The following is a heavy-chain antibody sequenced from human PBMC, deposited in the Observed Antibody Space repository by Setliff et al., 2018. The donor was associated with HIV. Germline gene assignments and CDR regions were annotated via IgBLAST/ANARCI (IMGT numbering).Heavy chain of an antibody. Sequence: PGGSLRLSCAASGFTVSSNYMRWVRQAPGKGLEWVSTISAGGGSTYYADSLKGRFTISRDNSKNTLYLQMNSLRAEDTAVYYCAKTLPTLYPPHDYYFAMDVWGQGTTVTVSS. D-gene: IGHD2-15*01. J-gene: IGHJ6*02. CDR2: ISAGGGST. CDR3: AKTLPTLYPPHDYYFAMDV. CDR1: GFTVSSNY. V-gene: IGHV3-23*01.